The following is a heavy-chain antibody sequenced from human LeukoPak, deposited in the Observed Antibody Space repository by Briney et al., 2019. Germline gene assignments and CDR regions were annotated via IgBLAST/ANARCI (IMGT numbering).Heavy chain of an antibody. CDR2: INPNSGGT. D-gene: IGHD3-9*01. CDR3: ARAVRYFDWFSIDY. CDR1: GYTFTDYY. Sequence: ASVKVSCKASGYTFTDYYMHWVRQAPGQGLEWMGWINPNSGGTNYAQKFQGRVTMTRDTSISTAYMELSRLRSDDTAVYYCARAVRYFDWFSIDYWGQGTLVTVSS. V-gene: IGHV1-2*02. J-gene: IGHJ4*02.